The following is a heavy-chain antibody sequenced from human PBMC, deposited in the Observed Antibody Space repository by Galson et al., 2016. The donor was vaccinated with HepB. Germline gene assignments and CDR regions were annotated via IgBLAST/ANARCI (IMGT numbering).Heavy chain of an antibody. CDR2: TYYRSEWHF. D-gene: IGHD1-26*01. CDR1: GDSVSSNSAG. V-gene: IGHV6-1*01. Sequence: CAISGDSVSSNSAGWYWIRQSPSRGLEWLGRTYYRSEWHFDYTESVKSRITINPDTSKNQFSLQLNSVTLEDTAVYYCARGVAPWALGSLGFHMDVWGQGTTVTVSS. CDR3: ARGVAPWALGSLGFHMDV. J-gene: IGHJ6*02.